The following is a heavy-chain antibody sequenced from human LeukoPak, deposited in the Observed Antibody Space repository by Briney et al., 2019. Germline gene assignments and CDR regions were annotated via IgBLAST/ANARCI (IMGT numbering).Heavy chain of an antibody. J-gene: IGHJ6*03. Sequence: ASVKVSCKASGGTFSSYAISWVRQAPGQGLEWMGGIIPIFGTANYAQKFQGRVTITADKSTSTAYMELSSLRSEDTAVYYCARALITMVRGAADYYYMDVWGKGTTVTVSS. CDR2: IIPIFGTA. V-gene: IGHV1-69*06. CDR1: GGTFSSYA. CDR3: ARALITMVRGAADYYYMDV. D-gene: IGHD3-10*01.